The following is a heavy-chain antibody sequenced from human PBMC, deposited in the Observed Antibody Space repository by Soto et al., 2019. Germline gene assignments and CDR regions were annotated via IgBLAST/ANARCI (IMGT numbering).Heavy chain of an antibody. CDR1: GYSFTSYW. J-gene: IGHJ4*02. CDR2: IDPSDSYT. CDR3: ATQIGLHGVSRYFDH. D-gene: IGHD3-9*01. V-gene: IGHV5-10-1*01. Sequence: GESLKISCKGSGYSFTSYWISWVRQMPGKGLEWMGRIDPSDSYTNYSPSFQGHVTISADMSISTAYLQWSSLKASDTAMYYCATQIGLHGVSRYFDHCGQGRLVTVS.